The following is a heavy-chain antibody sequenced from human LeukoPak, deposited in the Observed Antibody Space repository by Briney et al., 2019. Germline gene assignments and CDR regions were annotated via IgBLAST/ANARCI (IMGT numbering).Heavy chain of an antibody. D-gene: IGHD4-23*01. CDR2: ISYDGSNK. J-gene: IGHJ4*02. V-gene: IGHV3-30*18. CDR3: AKDMLRWSDYFDY. CDR1: GFTFSSYG. Sequence: HPGRSLRLTCAASGFTFSSYGMHWVRQAPGKGLEWVAVISYDGSNKYYADSVKGRFTISRDNSKNTLYLQMNSLRAEDTAVYYCAKDMLRWSDYFDYWGQGTLVTVSS.